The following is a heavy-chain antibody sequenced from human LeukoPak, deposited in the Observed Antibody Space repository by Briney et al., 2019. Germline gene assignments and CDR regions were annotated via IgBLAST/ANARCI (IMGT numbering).Heavy chain of an antibody. V-gene: IGHV3-23*01. CDR1: GFTFSGYA. CDR2: MSGSTGNT. CDR3: AKKLGLVQFYYYGMDV. Sequence: GGSLRLSCAASGFTFSGYAMSWVRQAPGKGLEWVSTMSGSTGNTFYLDSVKGRFTISRDNSKNTLYLQMSSLRAEDTAVYYCAKKLGLVQFYYYGMDVWGPGTTVTVTS. D-gene: IGHD3/OR15-3a*01. J-gene: IGHJ6*02.